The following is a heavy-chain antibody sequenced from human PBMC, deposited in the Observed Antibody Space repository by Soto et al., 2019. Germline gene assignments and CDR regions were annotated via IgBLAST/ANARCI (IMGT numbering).Heavy chain of an antibody. V-gene: IGHV3-73*01. CDR3: TRLIPTTPPSGPYYYMDV. J-gene: IGHJ6*03. Sequence: GGSLRLSCAASGFTFSGSAMHWVRQASGKGLEWVGRIRSKANSYATAYAASVKGRFTISRDDSKNTAYLQMNSLKTEDTAVYYCTRLIPTTPPSGPYYYMDVWGKGTTVTVSS. D-gene: IGHD2-15*01. CDR1: GFTFSGSA. CDR2: IRSKANSYAT.